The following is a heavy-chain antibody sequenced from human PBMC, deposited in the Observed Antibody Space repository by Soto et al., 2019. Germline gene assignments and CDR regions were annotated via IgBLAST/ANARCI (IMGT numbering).Heavy chain of an antibody. D-gene: IGHD3-3*01. J-gene: IGHJ4*02. V-gene: IGHV1-8*01. CDR3: ARGMDYDFWSGYWYYFDY. CDR1: GYTFTSYD. Sequence: ASVKVSFKASGYTFTSYDINWVRQATGQGLEWMGWTNPNSGNTGYAQKFQGRVTMTRNTSISTAYMELSSLRSEDTAVYYCARGMDYDFWSGYWYYFDYWGQGTLVTVSS. CDR2: TNPNSGNT.